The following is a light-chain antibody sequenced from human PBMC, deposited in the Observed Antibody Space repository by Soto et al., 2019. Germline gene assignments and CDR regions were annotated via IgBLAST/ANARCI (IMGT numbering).Light chain of an antibody. CDR3: QQYSVYWT. V-gene: IGKV3-20*01. J-gene: IGKJ1*01. CDR1: QSVSSSY. CDR2: DAS. Sequence: EIVLTQSPGTLSLSPGERATLSCRASQSVSSSYLAWYQQKPGQAPRLLIYDASSWAGGVPSRFTGSGSGTEFTLTINSLQPDDFATYYCQQYSVYWTFGQGTKVDIK.